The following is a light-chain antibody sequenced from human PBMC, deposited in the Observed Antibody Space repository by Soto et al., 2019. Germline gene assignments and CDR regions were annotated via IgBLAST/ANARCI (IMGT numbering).Light chain of an antibody. J-gene: IGLJ1*01. V-gene: IGLV3-21*04. CDR3: QVWDSSSDHRGV. CDR2: YDS. Sequence: SYELTQPPSVSVAPGKPARITCGGHNIGSKSVHWYQQKPGQAPVLVIYYDSDRPSGIPERFSGSNSGNTATLTISRVEAGDEADYYCQVWDSSSDHRGVFGTGTKLTVL. CDR1: NIGSKS.